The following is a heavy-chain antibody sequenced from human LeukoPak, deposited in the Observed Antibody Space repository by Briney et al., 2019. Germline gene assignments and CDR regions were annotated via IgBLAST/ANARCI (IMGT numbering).Heavy chain of an antibody. Sequence: GGSLRLSCAASGFTFSSYGMSWVRQAPGKGLEWVSAVSGSGGSTYYADSVKGRFTISRDNSKNTLYLQMNSLRAEDTAVYYCAELGITMIGGVWGKGTTVTISS. CDR1: GFTFSSYG. D-gene: IGHD3-10*02. CDR2: VSGSGGST. J-gene: IGHJ6*04. V-gene: IGHV3-23*01. CDR3: AELGITMIGGV.